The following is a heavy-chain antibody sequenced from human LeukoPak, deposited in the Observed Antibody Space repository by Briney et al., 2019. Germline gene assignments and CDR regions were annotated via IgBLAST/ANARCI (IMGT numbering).Heavy chain of an antibody. CDR2: IYYTGNT. D-gene: IGHD4-17*01. CDR3: ARGVYGDYILYYYYYMDV. CDR1: GGSITSSNW. V-gene: IGHV4-4*02. J-gene: IGHJ6*03. Sequence: SGTLSLTCAVSGGSITSSNWWSWVRQPPGKGLEWIGEIYYTGNTNYNPSLKSRVTISVDTSKNQFSLKLSSVTAADTAVYYCARGVYGDYILYYYYYMDVWGKGTTVTVSS.